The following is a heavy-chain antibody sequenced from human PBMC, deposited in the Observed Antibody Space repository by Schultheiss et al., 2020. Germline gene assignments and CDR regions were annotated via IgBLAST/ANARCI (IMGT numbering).Heavy chain of an antibody. CDR1: GYTFTSYG. J-gene: IGHJ3*02. V-gene: IGHV1-18*01. Sequence: ASVKVSCKASGYTFTSYGISWVRQAPGQGLEWMGWISAYNGNTNYAQKFQGRVTITRDTSASTAYMELSSLRSEDTAVYYCAKDLWRYSSSCDAFDIWGQGTMVTVSS. D-gene: IGHD6-13*01. CDR3: AKDLWRYSSSCDAFDI. CDR2: ISAYNGNT.